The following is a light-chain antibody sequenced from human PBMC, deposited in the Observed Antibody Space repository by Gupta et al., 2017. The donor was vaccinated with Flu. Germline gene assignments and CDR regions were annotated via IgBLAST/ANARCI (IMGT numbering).Light chain of an antibody. CDR1: QSLLRSNGSHY. V-gene: IGKV2-28*01. CDR2: LGS. J-gene: IGKJ2*03. CDR3: MEARNPPYS. Sequence: DIVMTHSPPSLPVTPREPSSISCRSRQSLLRSNGSHYLAWYLQKPGQSPQLLIYLGSKRASGVHDRFSGSGSGTDLTLIISRVEAGDVGVYYCMEARNPPYSFGQGTKLQIK.